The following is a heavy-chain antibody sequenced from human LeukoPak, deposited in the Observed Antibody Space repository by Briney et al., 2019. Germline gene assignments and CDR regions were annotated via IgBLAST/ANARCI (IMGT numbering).Heavy chain of an antibody. CDR2: IWYDGSNK. J-gene: IGHJ4*02. CDR1: GFTFSSYG. Sequence: GGSLRLSCAASGFTFSSYGMHWVRQAPGKGLEWVAVIWYDGSNKYYADSVKGRFTISRDNSKNTLYLQMNSLRAEDTAVYYCASMATATTVTTVGYWGQGTLVTVSS. CDR3: ASMATATTVTTVGY. V-gene: IGHV3-33*01. D-gene: IGHD4-17*01.